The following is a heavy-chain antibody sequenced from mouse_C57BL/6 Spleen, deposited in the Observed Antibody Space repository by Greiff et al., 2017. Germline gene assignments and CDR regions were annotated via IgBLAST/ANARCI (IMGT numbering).Heavy chain of an antibody. Sequence: QVQLQQPGAELVMPGASVKLSCKASGYTFTSYWMHWVKQRPGQGLEWIGEIDPSDSYTNYNQKFKGKSTLTVDKSSSTAYMQLSSLTSEDSAVYYCERTFAYWGQGTLVTVSA. V-gene: IGHV1-69*01. CDR1: GYTFTSYW. CDR3: ERTFAY. CDR2: IDPSDSYT. J-gene: IGHJ3*01.